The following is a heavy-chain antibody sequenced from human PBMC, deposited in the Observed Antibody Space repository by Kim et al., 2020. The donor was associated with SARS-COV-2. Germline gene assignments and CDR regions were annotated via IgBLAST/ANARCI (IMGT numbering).Heavy chain of an antibody. CDR2: IYYSGST. CDR3: ARVRRDDILTGYTIFDY. V-gene: IGHV4-31*03. CDR1: GGSISSGGYY. J-gene: IGHJ4*02. D-gene: IGHD3-9*01. Sequence: SETLSLTCTVSGGSISSGGYYWSWIRQHPGKGLEWIGYIYYSGSTYYNPSLKSRVTISVDTSKNQFSLKLSSVTAADTAVYYCARVRRDDILTGYTIFDYWGQGTLVTVSS.